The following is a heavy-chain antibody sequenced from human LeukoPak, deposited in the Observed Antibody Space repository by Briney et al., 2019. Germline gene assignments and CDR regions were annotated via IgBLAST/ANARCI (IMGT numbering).Heavy chain of an antibody. CDR2: ISGSGGST. J-gene: IGHJ4*02. CDR1: GFTFSSYA. D-gene: IGHD6-13*01. V-gene: IGHV3-23*01. CDR3: AKADSYSSTRGYFDY. Sequence: GGPLRLSCAASGFTFSSYAMSWVRQAPGKGLEWVSAISGSGGSTYHADSVKGRFTISRDNSKNTLYLQMNSLRAEDTAVYYCAKADSYSSTRGYFDYWGQGTLVTVSS.